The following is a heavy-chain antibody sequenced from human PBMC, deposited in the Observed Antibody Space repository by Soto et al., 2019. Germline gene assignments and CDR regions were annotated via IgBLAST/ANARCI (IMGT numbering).Heavy chain of an antibody. CDR3: AMYYGHGQDY. V-gene: IGHV4-59*01. J-gene: IGHJ4*02. D-gene: IGHD3-10*01. CDR2: IYYGGTS. CDR1: GASTTNYY. Sequence: SETLSLTCSVSGASTTNYYWTWIRQSPGKGLEWIGYIYYGGTSNYNSSLKGRVTVSVDMSTNQFSLTLNSVTAADTAVYYCAMYYGHGQDYWGQGTLVTVSS.